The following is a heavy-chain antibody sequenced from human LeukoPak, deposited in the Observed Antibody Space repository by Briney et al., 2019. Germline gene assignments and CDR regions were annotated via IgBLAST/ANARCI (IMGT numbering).Heavy chain of an antibody. CDR1: GFTVSRNY. V-gene: IGHV3-53*01. D-gene: IGHD5-24*01. CDR2: IYGGGST. J-gene: IGHJ6*03. Sequence: PGGSLRLSCAASGFTVSRNYMSWVRQAPGKGLEWVSVIYGGGSTSYADSVKGRFIISRDNSKNTLYLQMNSLRADDTAVYYCARGRSDGNYYMVVWGKGTTVIVSS. CDR3: ARGRSDGNYYMVV.